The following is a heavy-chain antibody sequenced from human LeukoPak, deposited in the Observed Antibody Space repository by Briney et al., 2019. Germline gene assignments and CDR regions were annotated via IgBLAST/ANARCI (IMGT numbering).Heavy chain of an antibody. D-gene: IGHD1-14*01. Sequence: SQTLSLTCIVCGGSISSGGYYWSWIRQHPGKGLEWIGYIYDSGTTYYNPSLKSRVSISVDTSKNQFSLKLSSVTAADTAVYYCARGGDRRGFDYWGQGTLVTVSS. CDR1: GGSISSGGYY. CDR3: ARGGDRRGFDY. CDR2: IYDSGTT. V-gene: IGHV4-31*03. J-gene: IGHJ4*02.